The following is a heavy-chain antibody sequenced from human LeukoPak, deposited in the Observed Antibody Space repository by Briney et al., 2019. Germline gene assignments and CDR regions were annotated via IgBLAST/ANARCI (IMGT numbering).Heavy chain of an antibody. D-gene: IGHD1-1*01. V-gene: IGHV3-23*01. CDR1: GFIFSIYD. CDR2: ITTSGGST. Sequence: PGGSLRLSCAASGFIFSIYDMSWVRQAPGKGLEWVSSITTSGGSTFYADSVMGRFTISRDNSRNTLYLQMNSLSAEDTAVYYCAKRGNPTVGHHYLDVWGKGTTVSVSS. CDR3: AKRGNPTVGHHYLDV. J-gene: IGHJ6*03.